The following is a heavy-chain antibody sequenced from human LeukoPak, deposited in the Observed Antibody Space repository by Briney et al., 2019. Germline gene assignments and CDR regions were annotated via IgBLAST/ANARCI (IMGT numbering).Heavy chain of an antibody. CDR2: ISYDGSNK. D-gene: IGHD3-10*01. V-gene: IGHV3-30*18. Sequence: PGGSLRLSCAASGFTFSSYGMHWVRQAPGKGLEWVAVISYDGSNKYYADSVKGRFTISRDNSKNPLYLQMNSLRAEDTAVYYCAKGTYYYGSGSSAWVDYWGQGTLVTVSS. J-gene: IGHJ4*02. CDR3: AKGTYYYGSGSSAWVDY. CDR1: GFTFSSYG.